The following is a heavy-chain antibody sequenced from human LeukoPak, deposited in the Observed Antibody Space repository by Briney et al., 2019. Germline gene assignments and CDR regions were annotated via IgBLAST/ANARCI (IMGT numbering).Heavy chain of an antibody. V-gene: IGHV3-30-3*01. J-gene: IGHJ4*02. CDR2: ISYDGNKK. CDR1: GFTFSHYA. CDR3: VREGDDHTPGSYSFDF. Sequence: GGSLRLSCAASGFTFSHYAIHWVRQAPGKGLESVTVISYDGNKKYYADSVKGRFSISRDNSKNTLYLQMNTLKTEDTAVYYCVREGDDHTPGSYSFDFWGQGNLVTVSS. D-gene: IGHD2-15*01.